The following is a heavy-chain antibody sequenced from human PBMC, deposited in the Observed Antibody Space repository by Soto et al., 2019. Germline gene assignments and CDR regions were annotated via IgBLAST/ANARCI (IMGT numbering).Heavy chain of an antibody. D-gene: IGHD6-19*01. CDR2: INPNTGDT. CDR1: GYTFTDYY. CDR3: GRSGSSSGWYAFYSYGFDV. J-gene: IGHJ6*02. Sequence: QVQLVQSGAEVKKPGASVKVSCRASGYTFTDYYLHWVRQAPGQGLQWMGWINPNTGDTNHAQRFRGGVTMPRDTSIPTAYRGLGSLGLDDTPVYYCGRSGSSSGWYAFYSYGFDVGGQGTTVTVSS. V-gene: IGHV1-2*02.